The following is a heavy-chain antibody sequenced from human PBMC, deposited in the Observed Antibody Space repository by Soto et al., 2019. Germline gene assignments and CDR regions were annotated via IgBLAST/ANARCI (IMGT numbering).Heavy chain of an antibody. J-gene: IGHJ6*02. CDR1: GFTFRDYA. V-gene: IGHV3-30-3*01. CDR3: ARQGMAARKYYSTYLDV. D-gene: IGHD6-6*01. Sequence: QVQLVESGGGVDQHGRSLRLSCAASGFTFRDYAMHWVRQAPGKGLEWVTLISSDATNKYLADSVKGRFTISRDNSKNTLYLQMNSLRVEDTGLYYCARQGMAARKYYSTYLDVSGQGTTVTV. CDR2: ISSDATNK.